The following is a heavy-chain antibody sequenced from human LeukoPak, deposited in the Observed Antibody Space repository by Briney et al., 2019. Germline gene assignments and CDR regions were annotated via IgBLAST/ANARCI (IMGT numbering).Heavy chain of an antibody. J-gene: IGHJ5*02. V-gene: IGHV1-18*01. CDR1: GYTFTSYG. Sequence: GASVKVSCKASGYTFTSYGISWVRQAPGQGLEWMGWISAYNGNTNYAQKLQGRVTMTTDTSTSTAYMELRSLRSDDTAVYYCARELYYYDSSGYSNWFDPXGQGTLVTV. CDR3: ARELYYYDSSGYSNWFDP. CDR2: ISAYNGNT. D-gene: IGHD3-22*01.